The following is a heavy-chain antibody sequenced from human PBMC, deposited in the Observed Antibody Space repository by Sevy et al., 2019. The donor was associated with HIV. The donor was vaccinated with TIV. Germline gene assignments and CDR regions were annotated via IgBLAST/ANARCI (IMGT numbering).Heavy chain of an antibody. CDR1: GGSFSGYY. V-gene: IGHV4-34*01. D-gene: IGHD5-12*01. Sequence: SETLSLTCAVYGGSFSGYYWSWIRQPPGKGLEWIGEINHSGSTNYNPSLKSRVTISVDTSKNQFSLKLSSVTAADTAVYSCASTILEMATIRAGYFDYWGQGTLVTVSS. CDR3: ASTILEMATIRAGYFDY. CDR2: INHSGST. J-gene: IGHJ4*02.